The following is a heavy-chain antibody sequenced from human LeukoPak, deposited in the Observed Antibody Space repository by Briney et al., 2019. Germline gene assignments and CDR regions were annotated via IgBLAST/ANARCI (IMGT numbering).Heavy chain of an antibody. J-gene: IGHJ4*02. V-gene: IGHV3-23*01. CDR1: GFIFNTYT. D-gene: IGHD3-10*01. Sequence: PGGSLRLSCAASGFIFNTYTMNWVRQATGKGLEWVSAISGGGGGTYYADFVKGRFTISRDNSKNTLYLQMNSLRAEDTAAYYCAKGTERYREVSSFDYWGQGTLVAVSS. CDR2: ISGGGGGT. CDR3: AKGTERYREVSSFDY.